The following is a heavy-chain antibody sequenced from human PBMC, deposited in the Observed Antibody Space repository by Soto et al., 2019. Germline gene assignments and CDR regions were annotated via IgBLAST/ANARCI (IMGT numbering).Heavy chain of an antibody. CDR2: IYYSGST. Sequence: SETLSLTCTVSGGSISSYYWSWIRQPPGKGLEWIGYIYYSGSTNYNPSLKSRVTISVDTSKNQFSLKLSSVTAADTAVYYCARHDNKEYDILTGYDYWGQGTLVTVSS. CDR3: ARHDNKEYDILTGYDY. D-gene: IGHD3-9*01. CDR1: GGSISSYY. J-gene: IGHJ4*02. V-gene: IGHV4-59*08.